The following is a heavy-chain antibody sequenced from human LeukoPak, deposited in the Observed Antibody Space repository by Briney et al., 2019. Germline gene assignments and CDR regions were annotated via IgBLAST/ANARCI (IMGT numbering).Heavy chain of an antibody. J-gene: IGHJ6*03. CDR3: ARTTEGGYTYNYFYYYYMDV. V-gene: IGHV4-59*01. CDR1: GGSISSYY. Sequence: PSETLSLTCTVSGGSISSYYWSWIRQPPGKGLEWIGYIYYSGSTNYNPSLKSRISISVDTSKNQFSLKLSSVTAADTAVYYCARTTEGGYTYNYFYYYYMDVWGKGTTVTISS. D-gene: IGHD5-18*01. CDR2: IYYSGST.